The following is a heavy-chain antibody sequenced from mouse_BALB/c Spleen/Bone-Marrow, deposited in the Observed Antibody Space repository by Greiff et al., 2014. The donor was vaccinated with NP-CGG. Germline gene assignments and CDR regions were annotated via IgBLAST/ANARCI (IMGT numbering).Heavy chain of an antibody. J-gene: IGHJ2*01. CDR1: GYTFTSYV. D-gene: IGHD3-3*01. V-gene: IGHV1-14*01. CDR2: INPYNDGT. Sequence: EVKVVESGPELVKPGASVKMSCKASGYTFTSYVMHWVKQKPGQGLEWIGYINPYNDGTKYNEKFKGKATLTSDKSSSTAYMELSSLTSEDSAVYYCARGGTSHFDYWGQGTTLTVSS. CDR3: ARGGTSHFDY.